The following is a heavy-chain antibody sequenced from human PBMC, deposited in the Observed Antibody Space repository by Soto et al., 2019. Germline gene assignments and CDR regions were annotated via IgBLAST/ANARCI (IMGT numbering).Heavy chain of an antibody. V-gene: IGHV4-59*01. Sequence: LTCTVSGGSISSYYWSWIRQPPGKGLEWIGYIYYSGSTNYNPSLKSRVTISVDTSKNQFSLKLSSVTAADTAVYYCARGVVVTATYAFDIWGQGTMVTVSS. CDR1: GGSISSYY. CDR3: ARGVVVTATYAFDI. D-gene: IGHD2-21*02. CDR2: IYYSGST. J-gene: IGHJ3*02.